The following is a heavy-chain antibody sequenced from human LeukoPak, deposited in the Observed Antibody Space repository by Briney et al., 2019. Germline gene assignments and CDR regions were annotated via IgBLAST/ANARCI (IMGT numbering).Heavy chain of an antibody. D-gene: IGHD2-2*01. CDR3: ARVPLVPADYYYYYGMDV. Sequence: PSETLSLTCTVSGGSISSYYWSWIRQPPGKGLEWTGYIYYSVSTNYNPSLKSRVTISVDTSKNQFSLKLSSVTAADTAVYYCARVPLVPADYYYYYGMDVWGQGTTVTVSS. J-gene: IGHJ6*02. CDR1: GGSISSYY. CDR2: IYYSVST. V-gene: IGHV4-59*01.